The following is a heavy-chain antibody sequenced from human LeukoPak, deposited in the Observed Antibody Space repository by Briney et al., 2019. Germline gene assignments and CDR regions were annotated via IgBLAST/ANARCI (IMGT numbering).Heavy chain of an antibody. Sequence: GGSLRLSCAASGFTFSNYCMNWVRQAPGKGLEWVSSISSSSSFIYYADSVKGRFTISRDNAKNSLYMQMNSLRAEDTAVYYCARGMEFGVTSGFDSWGRGTLLTVSS. D-gene: IGHD3-16*01. CDR1: GFTFSNYC. CDR3: ARGMEFGVTSGFDS. J-gene: IGHJ4*02. CDR2: ISSSSSFI. V-gene: IGHV3-21*01.